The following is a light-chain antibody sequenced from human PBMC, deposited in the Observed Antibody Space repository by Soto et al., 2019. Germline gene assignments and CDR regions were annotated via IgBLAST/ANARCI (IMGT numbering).Light chain of an antibody. Sequence: EIVLTQSPGTLSLSPGERATLSCRASQSVRSNYLAWYQQRPGQAPRLLIYGASSRATGIPDRFSGSGSGTNFTLTISQLEPEDFAADYCQQYGSSPYTFGQGTKLEIK. V-gene: IGKV3-20*01. CDR3: QQYGSSPYT. CDR2: GAS. CDR1: QSVRSNY. J-gene: IGKJ2*01.